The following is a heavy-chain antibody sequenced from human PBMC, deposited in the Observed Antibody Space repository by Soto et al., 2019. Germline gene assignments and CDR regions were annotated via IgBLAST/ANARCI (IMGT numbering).Heavy chain of an antibody. V-gene: IGHV4-4*02. D-gene: IGHD6-25*01. Sequence: QVQLQESGPGLVKPSETLSLTCTVSSDSIAGENWWSWVRQPPGMGLEWIGEIFHTGGTNYNPSLKSRVTMEVDKSKNQFSLKLISATAADTAVYHCARVFSSGSGWMYYFDFWGQGTLVSVYS. CDR1: SDSIAGENW. CDR2: IFHTGGT. J-gene: IGHJ4*02. CDR3: ARVFSSGSGWMYYFDF.